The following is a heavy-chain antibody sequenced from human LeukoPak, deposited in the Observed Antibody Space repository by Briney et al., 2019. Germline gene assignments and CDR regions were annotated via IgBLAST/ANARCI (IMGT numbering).Heavy chain of an antibody. CDR3: ARGFLQPIAAFLDYYYYYYMDV. D-gene: IGHD6-6*01. CDR2: INHSGST. V-gene: IGHV4-34*01. Sequence: SETLSLTCAVYGGSFSGYYWSWIRQPPGKGLEWIGEINHSGSTNYNPSLKSRVTISVDTSKNQFSLKLSSVTAADTAVYYCARGFLQPIAAFLDYYYYYYMDVWGKGTTVTVSS. J-gene: IGHJ6*03. CDR1: GGSFSGYY.